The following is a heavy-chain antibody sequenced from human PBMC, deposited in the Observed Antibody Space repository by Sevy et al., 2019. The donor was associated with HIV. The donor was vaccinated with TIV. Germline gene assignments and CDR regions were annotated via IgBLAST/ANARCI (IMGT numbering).Heavy chain of an antibody. CDR1: GFRFTDYW. D-gene: IGHD5-12*01. CDR2: IKQDESEK. Sequence: GGCLRLSCAASGFRFTDYWMSWVRQTPGKGLEWVATIKQDESEKYYLDSVKGRFVISRDNGKTSVSLQMNGLRVEDTALYYCAREVGGFDWRPYYFDSWGHGTLVTVSS. V-gene: IGHV3-7*01. CDR3: AREVGGFDWRPYYFDS. J-gene: IGHJ4*01.